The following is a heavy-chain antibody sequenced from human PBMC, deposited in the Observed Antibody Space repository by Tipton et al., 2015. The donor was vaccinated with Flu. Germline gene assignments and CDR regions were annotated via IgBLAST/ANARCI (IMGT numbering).Heavy chain of an antibody. J-gene: IGHJ5*02. CDR2: AYYTGNA. Sequence: TLSLTCTVSGDSIKSENYFWSWIRQPAGKELEWIGRAYYTGNANYNPSLKSRVTISIDTSKNQFSLRVNSVTAADTAVYYCARQLHDSGSYTGWFDPWGQGTLVTVSS. CDR3: ARQLHDSGSYTGWFDP. D-gene: IGHD3-10*01. V-gene: IGHV4-61*02. CDR1: GDSIKSENYF.